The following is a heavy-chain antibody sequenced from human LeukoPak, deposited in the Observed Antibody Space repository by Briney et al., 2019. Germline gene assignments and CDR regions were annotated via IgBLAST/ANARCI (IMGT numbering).Heavy chain of an antibody. CDR3: AMTRGGPYYFDY. V-gene: IGHV1-18*01. J-gene: IGHJ4*02. CDR1: GYTFTSYG. CDR2: ISAYNGNT. Sequence: ASVKVSCKASGYTFTSYGISWVRQAPGQGLEWMGWISAYNGNTNYAQKLQGRVTMTTDTSTSTAYMELRSLRFDDTAVYYCAMTRGGPYYFDYWGQGTLVTVSS.